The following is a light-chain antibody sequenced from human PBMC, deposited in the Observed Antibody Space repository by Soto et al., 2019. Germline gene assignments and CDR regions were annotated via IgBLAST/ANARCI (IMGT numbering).Light chain of an antibody. CDR3: QQSFSTWT. Sequence: DIPMTQNPPSLSASVGDRVTITCRASQSISGYLNWYQQKPGKAPNLLIYAASSLQSGVPSRFSGSGSGTDFTLTISSLQPEDFATYYCQQSFSTWTFGQGTKVDIK. CDR2: AAS. V-gene: IGKV1-39*01. CDR1: QSISGY. J-gene: IGKJ1*01.